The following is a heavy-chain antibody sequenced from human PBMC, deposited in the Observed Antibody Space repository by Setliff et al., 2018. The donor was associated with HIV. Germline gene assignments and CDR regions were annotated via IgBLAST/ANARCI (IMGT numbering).Heavy chain of an antibody. CDR2: IYYSGST. D-gene: IGHD1-26*01. V-gene: IGHV4-39*01. Sequence: SETLSLTCTVSGGSISSSSYYWIWVRQPPGEGLEWIGNIYYSGSTYYNPSLKSRTTISVDTSQNQFSLRLTSMTAADTAVYYCAKTSVGATGLYAFDIWGQGTMVTV. J-gene: IGHJ3*02. CDR3: AKTSVGATGLYAFDI. CDR1: GGSISSSSYY.